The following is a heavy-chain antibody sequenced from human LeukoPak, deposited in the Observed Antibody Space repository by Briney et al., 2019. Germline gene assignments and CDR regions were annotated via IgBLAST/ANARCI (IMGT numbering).Heavy chain of an antibody. J-gene: IGHJ5*02. Sequence: PGGSLRLSCAASGLTFSSYNMNWVRQAPGKGLEWVAFIRYDGSNKYYADSVKGRFTISRDNSKNTLYLQMNSLRAEDTAVYYCARASSSWKMNNWFDPWGQGTLVTVSS. CDR1: GLTFSSYN. D-gene: IGHD6-13*01. V-gene: IGHV3-30*02. CDR3: ARASSSWKMNNWFDP. CDR2: IRYDGSNK.